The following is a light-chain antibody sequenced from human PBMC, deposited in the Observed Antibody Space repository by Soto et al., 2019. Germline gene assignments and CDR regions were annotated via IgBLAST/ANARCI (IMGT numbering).Light chain of an antibody. CDR2: EVS. CDR1: SSDVGSYNL. Sequence: SVLTQPASVSGSPGQSITISCTGTSSDVGSYNLVSWYQHHPGKAPKLIIYEVSKRPSGVSNRFSGSKSGNTASLTISGLQAEDEADYYCCSYAGSSTFVVFGGGTKLTVL. V-gene: IGLV2-23*02. J-gene: IGLJ2*01. CDR3: CSYAGSSTFVV.